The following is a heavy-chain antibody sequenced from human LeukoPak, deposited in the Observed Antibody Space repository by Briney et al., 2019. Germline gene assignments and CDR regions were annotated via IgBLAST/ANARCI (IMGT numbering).Heavy chain of an antibody. D-gene: IGHD3-22*01. CDR1: GYTFTSYA. J-gene: IGHJ4*02. Sequence: ASVKVSCKASGYTFTSYAMNWVRQAPGQGLEWMGWINTNTGNPTYAQGFTGRFVFSLDTSVSTAYLQISSLKAEDTAVYYCAREESVTYYYDSSGYYYGAPFDYWGQGTLVTVSS. V-gene: IGHV7-4-1*02. CDR3: AREESVTYYYDSSGYYYGAPFDY. CDR2: INTNTGNP.